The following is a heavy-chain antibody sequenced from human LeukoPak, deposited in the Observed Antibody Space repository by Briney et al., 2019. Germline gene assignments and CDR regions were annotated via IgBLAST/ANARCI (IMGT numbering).Heavy chain of an antibody. CDR1: GFTVSTNY. Sequence: GGSLRLSCAASGFTVSTNYMTWVRQVPGKGLEWVSEIYSDGTTYYAASVKGRFSISRDNSKNTVYLEMNSLRGEDTAIYYCTRDLRKHGVFDIWGQGTMVTVSS. V-gene: IGHV3-53*01. J-gene: IGHJ3*02. CDR2: IYSDGTT. CDR3: TRDLRKHGVFDI.